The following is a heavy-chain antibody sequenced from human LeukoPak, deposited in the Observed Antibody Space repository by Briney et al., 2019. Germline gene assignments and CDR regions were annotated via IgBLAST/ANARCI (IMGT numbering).Heavy chain of an antibody. CDR2: ISAYNGNT. CDR3: GRAGGTTVASRFDN. Sequence: ASVKVSCKASGYNFNIYGISWVRQAPGQGPEWMGWISAYNGNTNYAQKLQGRVTMTTDTSTTTAYMELRRLRSDDTAVYFCGRAGGTTVASRFDNWGQGTLVTVSS. J-gene: IGHJ4*02. V-gene: IGHV1-18*01. CDR1: GYNFNIYG. D-gene: IGHD1/OR15-1a*01.